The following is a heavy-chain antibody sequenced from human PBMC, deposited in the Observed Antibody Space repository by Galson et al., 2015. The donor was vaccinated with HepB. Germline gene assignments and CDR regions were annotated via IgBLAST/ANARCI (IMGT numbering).Heavy chain of an antibody. Sequence: SLRLSCAASGFTFSSYDMHWVRQATGKGLEWVSAIGTAGDTYYPGSVKGRFTISRENAKNSLYLQMNSLRAGDTAVYYCASSKPGSSSGDAFEIWGQGTMVTVSS. D-gene: IGHD1-14*01. CDR2: IGTAGDT. J-gene: IGHJ3*02. V-gene: IGHV3-13*01. CDR3: ASSKPGSSSGDAFEI. CDR1: GFTFSSYD.